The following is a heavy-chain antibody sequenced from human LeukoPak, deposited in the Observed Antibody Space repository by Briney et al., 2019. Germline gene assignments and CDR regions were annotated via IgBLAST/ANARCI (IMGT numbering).Heavy chain of an antibody. V-gene: IGHV1-18*01. D-gene: IGHD3-3*01. CDR2: ISAYNGNT. Sequence: ASVTVSCKASGYTFTSYGISWVRRAPGQGLEWMGWISAYNGNTNYAQKLQGRVTMTTDTSTSTAYMELRSLRSDDTAVYYCARDRVVITVPDWFDPWGQGTLVTVSS. J-gene: IGHJ5*02. CDR3: ARDRVVITVPDWFDP. CDR1: GYTFTSYG.